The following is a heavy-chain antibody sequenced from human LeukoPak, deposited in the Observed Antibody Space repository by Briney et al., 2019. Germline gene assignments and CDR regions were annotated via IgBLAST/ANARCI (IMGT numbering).Heavy chain of an antibody. Sequence: GSLRLSCAASGFTFSSYEMNWVRQAPGKGLEGISYISSSGSTMYYADSVKGRFTISRDNAKNSLYLQMNSLRAEDTAIYYCASSSWYALDYWGQGTLVTVSS. CDR2: ISSSGSTM. J-gene: IGHJ4*02. V-gene: IGHV3-48*03. CDR3: ASSSWYALDY. D-gene: IGHD6-13*01. CDR1: GFTFSSYE.